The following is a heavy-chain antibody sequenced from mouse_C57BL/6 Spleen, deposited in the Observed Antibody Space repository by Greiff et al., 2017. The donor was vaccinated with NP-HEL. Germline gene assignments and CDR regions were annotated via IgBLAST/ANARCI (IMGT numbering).Heavy chain of an antibody. CDR3: ARHEGRGVVAYYFDY. J-gene: IGHJ2*01. CDR1: GYTFTEYT. Sequence: QVQLQQSGAELVKPGASVKLSCKASGYTFTEYTLHWVNQRSGQGLEWIGWFYPGSGSIKYNEKFKDKATLTADKSSSTVYMELSRLTAEDSAVYVCARHEGRGVVAYYFDYWGQGTTLTVSS. D-gene: IGHD1-1*01. CDR2: FYPGSGSI. V-gene: IGHV1-62-2*01.